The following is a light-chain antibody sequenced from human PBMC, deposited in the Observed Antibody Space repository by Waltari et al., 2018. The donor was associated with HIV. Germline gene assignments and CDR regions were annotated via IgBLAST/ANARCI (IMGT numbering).Light chain of an antibody. Sequence: QSVLTQPPSVSGTPGQRVTISCSGSSSNIGDNAVSWYQQFPGTAPKLLIYSNNQGPSGVPDRFAGSKSGTSASLAISGLQSEDEADYYCATLDDSLNGPVFGGGTKVTVL. J-gene: IGLJ2*01. CDR2: SNN. CDR3: ATLDDSLNGPV. CDR1: SSNIGDNA. V-gene: IGLV1-44*01.